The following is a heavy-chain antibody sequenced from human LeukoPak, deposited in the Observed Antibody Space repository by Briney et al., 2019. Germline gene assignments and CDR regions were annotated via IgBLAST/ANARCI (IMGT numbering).Heavy chain of an antibody. CDR2: INHSGST. D-gene: IGHD6-13*01. Sequence: PSETLSLTCAVYGGSFSGYYWSWIRQPPGKGLEWIGEINHSGSTNYNPSLKSRVTISVDTSKNQFSLKLSSVTAADTAVYYCARLDKSSWSWGQGTLVTVSS. J-gene: IGHJ5*02. V-gene: IGHV4-34*01. CDR3: ARLDKSSWS. CDR1: GGSFSGYY.